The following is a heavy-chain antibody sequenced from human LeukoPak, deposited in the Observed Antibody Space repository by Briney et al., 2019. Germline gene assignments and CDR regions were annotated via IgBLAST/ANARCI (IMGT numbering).Heavy chain of an antibody. CDR2: INPNSGGT. D-gene: IGHD6-13*01. J-gene: IGHJ4*02. CDR1: GYTFTGYY. Sequence: ASVKVSCTASGYTFTGYYMHWVRQAPGQGLEWMGWINPNSGGTNYAHKFQDRVTMTRDTSINTAYMELSNLRSDDTAVYFCARELGVAAAGPLDYWGQGTLVTVSS. CDR3: ARELGVAAAGPLDY. V-gene: IGHV1-2*02.